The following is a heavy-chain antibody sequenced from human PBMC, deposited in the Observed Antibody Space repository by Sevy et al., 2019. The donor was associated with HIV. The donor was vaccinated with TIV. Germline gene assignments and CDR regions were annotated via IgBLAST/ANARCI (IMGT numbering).Heavy chain of an antibody. CDR2: IRSKAYGGTT. D-gene: IGHD3-10*01. Sequence: GGSLRLSCTASGFTFGDYAMSWFRQAPGKGLEWVGFIRSKAYGGTTEEAASVKGRFTISRDDSKSIAYLQMNSLKTEDTAVYYCTRFGYGSGSSPPRYFDYWGQGTLVTVSS. J-gene: IGHJ4*02. CDR3: TRFGYGSGSSPPRYFDY. CDR1: GFTFGDYA. V-gene: IGHV3-49*03.